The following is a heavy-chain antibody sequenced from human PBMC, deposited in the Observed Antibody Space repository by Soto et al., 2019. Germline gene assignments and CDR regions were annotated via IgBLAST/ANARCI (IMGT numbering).Heavy chain of an antibody. Sequence: EAQLLESGGGLVQPGGSLRLSCAASGFAFSNFAMSWVRQAPGKGLEWVSAIGSGSRGTHYAESVEDRFTISRDDSKNTLYLQLNRLTAADTAVYYCAAPRAAVPHTRYFDPWGQGTPGNVSP. CDR1: GFAFSNFA. D-gene: IGHD6-13*01. V-gene: IGHV3-23*01. CDR3: AAPRAAVPHTRYFDP. J-gene: IGHJ5*02. CDR2: IGSGSRGT.